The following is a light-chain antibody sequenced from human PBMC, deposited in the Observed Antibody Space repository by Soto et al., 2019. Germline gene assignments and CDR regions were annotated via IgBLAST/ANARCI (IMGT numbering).Light chain of an antibody. Sequence: DVVMTQSPLSLPVTLGQPASISCRSSQSLVYSDGNTYLNWFQQRPGQSPRRLIYKVSNRDSGVPDRFSGSGSGTEFTLTISSLQPEDFGIYYCQQYENYWTFGQGTKVDIK. CDR3: QQYENYWT. CDR1: QSLVYSDGNTY. V-gene: IGKV2-30*01. CDR2: KVS. J-gene: IGKJ1*01.